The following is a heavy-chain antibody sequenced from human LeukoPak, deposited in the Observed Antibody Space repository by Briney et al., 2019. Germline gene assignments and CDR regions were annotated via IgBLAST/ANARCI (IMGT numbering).Heavy chain of an antibody. J-gene: IGHJ4*02. V-gene: IGHV1-2*02. D-gene: IGHD3-10*01. Sequence: ASVKVSCKASGYTFTGYYMHWVRQAPGQGLEWVGLANPNNGDTKYAQKFQGRVTMTRDTSVSTACMELSRLRSDDTAVYYCARDSRVTNGDYWGQGTLVTVSS. CDR3: ARDSRVTNGDY. CDR2: ANPNNGDT. CDR1: GYTFTGYY.